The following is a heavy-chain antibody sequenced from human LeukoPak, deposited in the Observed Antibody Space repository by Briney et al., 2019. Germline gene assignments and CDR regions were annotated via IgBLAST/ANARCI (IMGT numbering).Heavy chain of an antibody. CDR1: GDSVSSSTCY. V-gene: IGHV4-39*07. CDR3: ARDVSLWFGGPSGGMDV. D-gene: IGHD3-10*01. CDR2: IYYSGST. J-gene: IGHJ6*02. Sequence: SETLSLTCTVSGDSVSSSTCYWAWIRQPPGKGLEWIGSIYYSGSTFYNVSLKSRVSISIDTSKNQFSLQLSSVTAADTAVYYCARDVSLWFGGPSGGMDVWGQGITVTVSS.